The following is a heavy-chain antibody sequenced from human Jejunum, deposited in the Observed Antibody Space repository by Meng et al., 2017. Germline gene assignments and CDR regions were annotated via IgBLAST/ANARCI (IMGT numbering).Heavy chain of an antibody. D-gene: IGHD3-16*01. Sequence: QLHQAGSGRLKPLQHLSLPRALYGGSLGGSFRRWISRPPGEGREWIGEVSDSGWTKSSPSFKSPVTISLETSKNRYSLKMSSVTAADTAVYYCVRGNNYVWGMIPWGQGTLVTVSS. J-gene: IGHJ5*02. CDR1: GGSLGGSF. CDR3: VRGNNYVWGMIP. CDR2: VSDSGWT. V-gene: IGHV4-34*01.